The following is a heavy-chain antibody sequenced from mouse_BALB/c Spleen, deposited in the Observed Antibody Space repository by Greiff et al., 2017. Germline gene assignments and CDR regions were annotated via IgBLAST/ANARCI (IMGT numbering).Heavy chain of an antibody. CDR2: ISSGGSYT. J-gene: IGHJ2*01. Sequence: EVKLMESGGGLVKPGGSLKLSCAASGFTFSSYTMSWVRQTPEKRLEWVATISSGGSYTYYPDSVKGRFTISRDNAKNTLYLQMSSLKSEDTAMYYCTRDRRNYYFDYWGQGTTRTVSS. CDR3: TRDRRNYYFDY. CDR1: GFTFSSYT. V-gene: IGHV5-6-4*01.